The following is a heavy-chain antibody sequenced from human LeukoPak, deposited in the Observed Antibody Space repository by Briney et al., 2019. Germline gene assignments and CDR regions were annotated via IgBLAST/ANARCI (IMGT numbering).Heavy chain of an antibody. CDR1: GFXFGTYA. CDR2: ISYHGSNN. J-gene: IGHJ4*02. D-gene: IGHD3-16*02. Sequence: GGSLRLSCAASGFXFGTYAMHWVRQPPGKGLEWVAVISYHGSNNYYADSVKGRFTISRDNSKNTLYLQTNSLRAEDTAVYYCARDLSARSFDYWGQGTLVTVSS. CDR3: ARDLSARSFDY. V-gene: IGHV3-30-3*01.